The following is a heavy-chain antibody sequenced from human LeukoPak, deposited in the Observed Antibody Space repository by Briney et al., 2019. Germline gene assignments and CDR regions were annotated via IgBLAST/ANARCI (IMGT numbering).Heavy chain of an antibody. CDR3: ARHLGYFDY. J-gene: IGHJ4*02. CDR2: IYSGDSET. CDR1: GYSFGSYW. D-gene: IGHD7-27*01. V-gene: IGHV5-51*01. Sequence: GEALKISCRGSGYSFGSYWIGWGRHVPGKGLGWVGVIYSGDSETKYSASFEGQVTISADKSIDTAYLQWSSLKASDTAMYYCARHLGYFDYWGQGTLVTVSS.